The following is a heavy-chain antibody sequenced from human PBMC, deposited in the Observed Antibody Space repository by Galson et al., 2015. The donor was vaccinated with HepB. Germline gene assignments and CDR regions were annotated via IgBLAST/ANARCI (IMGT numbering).Heavy chain of an antibody. CDR3: ARTLTAAEVYGY. J-gene: IGHJ4*02. Sequence: LSLTCTVSGGSISSSSYYWGWIRQPPGKGLEWIGSIYYSGSTYYNPSLKSRVTISVDTSKNQFSLKLSSVTAADTAVYYCARTLTAAEVYGYWGQGTLVTVSS. CDR2: IYYSGST. D-gene: IGHD6-13*01. V-gene: IGHV4-39*01. CDR1: GGSISSSSYY.